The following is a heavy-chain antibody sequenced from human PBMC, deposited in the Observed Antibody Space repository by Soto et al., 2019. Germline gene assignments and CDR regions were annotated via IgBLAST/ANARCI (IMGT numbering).Heavy chain of an antibody. CDR3: ARDPRRIVGASTSLDY. Sequence: GGSLRLSCAASGFTFSSYSMNWVRQAPGKGLEWVSSISSSSSYIYYADSVKGRFTISRDNAKNSLYLQMNSLRAEDTAVYYCARDPRRIVGASTSLDYWGQGTLVTGSS. CDR2: ISSSSSYI. CDR1: GFTFSSYS. V-gene: IGHV3-21*01. D-gene: IGHD1-26*01. J-gene: IGHJ4*02.